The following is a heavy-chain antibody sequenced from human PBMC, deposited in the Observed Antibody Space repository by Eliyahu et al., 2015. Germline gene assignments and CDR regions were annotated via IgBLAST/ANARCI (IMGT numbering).Heavy chain of an antibody. CDR1: GGTFNRYA. V-gene: IGHV1-69*01. Sequence: QEQLVQSGAEVRKPGSSVKVSCKAFGGTFNRYAISWVRQAPGQGLEWMGGIIPIFGTANYAQKFQGRVTITADESTTTAYIELRSLTSEDTAVYYCAKNRGDSSWTRWYFDLWGRGTLVTVSS. CDR2: IIPIFGTA. J-gene: IGHJ2*01. CDR3: AKNRGDSSWTRWYFDL. D-gene: IGHD6-13*01.